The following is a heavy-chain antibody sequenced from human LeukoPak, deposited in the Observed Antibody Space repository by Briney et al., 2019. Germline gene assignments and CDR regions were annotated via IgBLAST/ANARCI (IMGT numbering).Heavy chain of an antibody. V-gene: IGHV3-21*01. Sequence: GGSLRLSCAASGFTFSSYSMNWVRQAPGKGLEWVSSISSSSSYIYYADSVKGRFTISRDNAKNSLYLQMNSLRAEDTAVYYCARGIRLSSIAARVPFFDYWGQGTLVTVSS. CDR3: ARGIRLSSIAARVPFFDY. CDR2: ISSSSSYI. J-gene: IGHJ4*02. D-gene: IGHD6-6*01. CDR1: GFTFSSYS.